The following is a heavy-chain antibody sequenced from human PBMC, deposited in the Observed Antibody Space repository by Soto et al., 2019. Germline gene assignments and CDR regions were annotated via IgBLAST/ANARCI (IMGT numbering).Heavy chain of an antibody. CDR3: AIGITMVRGVINAFDI. CDR2: IYPGDSDT. Sequence: GESLKISCKGSGYSFTSYWIGWVRQMPGKGLEWMGIIYPGDSDTRYSPSFQGQVTISADKSISTAYLQWSSLKASDAAMYYCAIGITMVRGVINAFDIWGQGTMVTVSS. CDR1: GYSFTSYW. D-gene: IGHD3-10*01. J-gene: IGHJ3*02. V-gene: IGHV5-51*01.